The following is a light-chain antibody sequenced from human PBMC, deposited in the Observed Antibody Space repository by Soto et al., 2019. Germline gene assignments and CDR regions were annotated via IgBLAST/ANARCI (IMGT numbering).Light chain of an antibody. J-gene: IGKJ5*01. V-gene: IGKV1-39*01. CDR2: AAS. CDR1: QSIVTF. Sequence: DIRMTQSPSSLSSCVGDIFTISCRASQSIVTFLNWYQQKPGKAPKLLMFAASILRGGVPSRFSGSGSGTTFTLTISSLQPEDFGTYYCQQSYSTAITFGQGTRLEIK. CDR3: QQSYSTAIT.